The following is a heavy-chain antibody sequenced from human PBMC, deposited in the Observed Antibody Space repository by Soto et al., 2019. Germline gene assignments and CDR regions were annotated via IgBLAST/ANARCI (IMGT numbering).Heavy chain of an antibody. CDR1: GFAFRTYW. J-gene: IGHJ4*02. V-gene: IGHV3-7*01. Sequence: GGSLRLSCEASGFAFRTYWMNWVRQAPGEGLEWVANIKQDGSEKYYADSVKGRFTTSRDKAKNSLYLQMNSLRTEDTAVFYCARDPPHTVTTPYYFDYWGQGTLVTVSS. CDR3: ARDPPHTVTTPYYFDY. CDR2: IKQDGSEK. D-gene: IGHD4-17*01.